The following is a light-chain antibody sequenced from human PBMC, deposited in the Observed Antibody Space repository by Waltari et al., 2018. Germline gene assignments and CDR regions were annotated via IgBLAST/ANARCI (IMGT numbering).Light chain of an antibody. CDR3: QQRSSWPPT. CDR2: DAS. Sequence: EIVLTQSPATLSLSPGERATPSCRASQSVRRYLAWYQQKPGQAPRLLIYDASNRATGIPARFSGSGSGTDFTLTISSLAPEDFAVYYCQQRSSWPPTFGQGTKVEIK. J-gene: IGKJ1*01. V-gene: IGKV3-11*01. CDR1: QSVRRY.